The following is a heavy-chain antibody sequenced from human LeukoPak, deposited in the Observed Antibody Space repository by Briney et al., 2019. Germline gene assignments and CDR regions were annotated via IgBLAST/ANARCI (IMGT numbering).Heavy chain of an antibody. J-gene: IGHJ4*02. CDR3: AKAAVYGDTRGPHNIDY. CDR2: IIPIFGTA. Sequence: GASVKVSCKASGGTFSSYAVSWVRQAPGQGLEWMGGIIPIFGTANYAQKFQGRVTITADKSTSTAYMELSSLRSEDTAVYYCAKAAVYGDTRGPHNIDYWGQGTLVTVSS. D-gene: IGHD4-17*01. CDR1: GGTFSSYA. V-gene: IGHV1-69*06.